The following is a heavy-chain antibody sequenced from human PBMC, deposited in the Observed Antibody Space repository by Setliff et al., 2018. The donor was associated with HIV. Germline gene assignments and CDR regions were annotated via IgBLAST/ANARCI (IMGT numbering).Heavy chain of an antibody. J-gene: IGHJ4*02. CDR3: ASDREEYCGHDCSSPLDN. Sequence: ASVKVSCKASGGTFSTYAINWVRQAPGQGLEWLGGIIPVSGTANYAERFQDRVTISTDESKTSVYLQVSSLTSEDTAVYYCASDREEYCGHDCSSPLDNWGPGTLVTVSS. D-gene: IGHD2-21*02. CDR1: GGTFSTYA. V-gene: IGHV1-69*05. CDR2: IIPVSGTA.